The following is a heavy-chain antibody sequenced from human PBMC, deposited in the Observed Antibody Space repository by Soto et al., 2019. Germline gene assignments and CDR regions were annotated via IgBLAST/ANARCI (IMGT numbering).Heavy chain of an antibody. CDR2: FDPEDGET. D-gene: IGHD3-22*01. CDR1: GYTLTELS. V-gene: IGHV1-24*01. J-gene: IGHJ3*02. CDR3: AITYYYDVSCYNGQGDPYAT. Sequence: ASVKVSCKVSGYTLTELSMHWVRQAPGKGLEWMGGFDPEDGETIYAQKFQGRVTMTEDTTTDTAYMELSSLRSDDTAVYYCAITYYYDVSCYNGQGDPYATWGQGTRVTVSS.